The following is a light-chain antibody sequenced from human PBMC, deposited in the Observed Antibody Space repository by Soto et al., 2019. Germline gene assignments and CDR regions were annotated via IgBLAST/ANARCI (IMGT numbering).Light chain of an antibody. V-gene: IGKV1-5*03. CDR2: KAS. CDR1: QSISNT. CDR3: RQYVSYPVT. Sequence: DIQMTQSPSTLSASVGDRVTITCRASQSISNTLAWYQQKPGKAPNLLIYKASSLESGVPSRFSGSGSRTEFTLTISTLQPDDVATYYCRQYVSYPVTFGGGTKVEMK. J-gene: IGKJ4*01.